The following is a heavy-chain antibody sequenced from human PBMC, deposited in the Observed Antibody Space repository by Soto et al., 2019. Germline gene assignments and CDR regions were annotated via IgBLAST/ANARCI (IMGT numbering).Heavy chain of an antibody. V-gene: IGHV4-30-4*01. CDR2: IFNSEST. CDR1: GASVIADNYY. CDR3: ARIGLTSALL. Sequence: SETLSLTCTVSGASVIADNYYWTWIRQPPGKGLEWIGYIFNSESTYYNPSLKSRVTISADTSKNLFFLNLTSVTAADTAVYFCARIGLTSALLWGQGTLVTVSS. D-gene: IGHD4-17*01. J-gene: IGHJ4*02.